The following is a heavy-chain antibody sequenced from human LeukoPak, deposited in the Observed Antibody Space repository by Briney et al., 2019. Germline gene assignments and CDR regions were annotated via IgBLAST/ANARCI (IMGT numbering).Heavy chain of an antibody. J-gene: IGHJ3*02. Sequence: GGSLRLSCTASGFTFGDYAMSWFRQAPGKGLEWVSVIYSGGDTYYADSVKGRFTISRDNSKNTLYLQMNSLRVEDTAVYYCARTGESHAFDIWGQGTMVTVSS. CDR1: GFTFGDYA. CDR2: IYSGGDT. V-gene: IGHV3-23*03. D-gene: IGHD1-26*01. CDR3: ARTGESHAFDI.